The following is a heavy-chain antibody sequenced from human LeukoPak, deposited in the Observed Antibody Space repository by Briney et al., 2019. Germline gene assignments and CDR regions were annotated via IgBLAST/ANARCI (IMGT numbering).Heavy chain of an antibody. V-gene: IGHV3-11*06. CDR3: AREGRYCSGGSCHDAFDI. Sequence: GGSLRLSCAASGFTFSDYYMSWIRQAPGKGLGWVSYISSSSSYTNYADSVKGRFTISRDNAKTSLYLQMNSLRAEDTAVYYCAREGRYCSGGSCHDAFDIWGQGTMVTVSS. CDR2: ISSSSSYT. J-gene: IGHJ3*02. D-gene: IGHD2-15*01. CDR1: GFTFSDYY.